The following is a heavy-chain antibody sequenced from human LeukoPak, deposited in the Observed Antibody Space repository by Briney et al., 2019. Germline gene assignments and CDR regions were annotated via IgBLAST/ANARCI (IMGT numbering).Heavy chain of an antibody. CDR2: ISYDGSNK. J-gene: IGHJ6*02. Sequence: PGGSLRLSCAASGFTFSSYAMHWVRQAPGKGPEWVAVISYDGSNKYYADSVKGRFTISRDNSKNTLYLQMNSLRAEDTAVYYCARGPFGELFDYYYYGMDVWGQGTTVTVSS. CDR3: ARGPFGELFDYYYYGMDV. D-gene: IGHD3-10*01. CDR1: GFTFSSYA. V-gene: IGHV3-30*04.